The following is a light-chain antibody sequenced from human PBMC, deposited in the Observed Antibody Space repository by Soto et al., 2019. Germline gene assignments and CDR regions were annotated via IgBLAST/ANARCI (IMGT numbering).Light chain of an antibody. CDR2: KVS. CDR3: MQATQSHWT. Sequence: DIVMTQTPLSSPVTLGQAASISCRSSQSLLRSDGNTYLSWFQQRPGQPPRPLIYKVSDWFSGVPDRFSGSGAGTDFTLTISRVEAEDVGIYYCMQATQSHWTFGQGTKVDIK. J-gene: IGKJ1*01. V-gene: IGKV2-24*01. CDR1: QSLLRSDGNTY.